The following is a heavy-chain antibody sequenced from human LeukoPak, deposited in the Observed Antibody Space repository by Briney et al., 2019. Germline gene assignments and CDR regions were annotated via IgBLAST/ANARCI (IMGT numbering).Heavy chain of an antibody. CDR3: ARAVTMIGSFDY. D-gene: IGHD3-22*01. CDR1: GYTFASYG. CDR2: ISAYNGNT. J-gene: IGHJ4*02. Sequence: ASVKVSCKASGYTFASYGISWVRQAPGQGLEWMGWISAYNGNTNYAQKLQGRVTMTTDTSTSTAYMELRSLGSDDTAVYYCARAVTMIGSFDYWGQGTLVTVSS. V-gene: IGHV1-18*01.